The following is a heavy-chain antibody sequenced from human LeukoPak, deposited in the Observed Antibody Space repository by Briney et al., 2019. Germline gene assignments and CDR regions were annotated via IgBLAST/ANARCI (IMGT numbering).Heavy chain of an antibody. CDR2: INPNSGGT. CDR1: GYTFTGYY. V-gene: IGHV1-2*02. D-gene: IGHD3-16*02. J-gene: IGHJ4*02. CDR3: ARDGVMITFGGVIPPGY. Sequence: ASVKVSCKASGYTFTGYYMHWVRQAPGQGLEWMGWINPNSGGTNYAQKFQGRVTMTRDTSISTAYMELSRLRSDDTAVYYCARDGVMITFGGVIPPGYWGQGTLVTVSS.